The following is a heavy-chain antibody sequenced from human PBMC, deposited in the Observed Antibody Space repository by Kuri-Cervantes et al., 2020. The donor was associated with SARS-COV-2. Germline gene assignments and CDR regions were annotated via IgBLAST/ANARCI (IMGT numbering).Heavy chain of an antibody. CDR1: GYSFTSYW. V-gene: IGHV5-51*01. CDR2: IYPGDSDT. D-gene: IGHD2-15*01. Sequence: GESLKISCKGSGYSFTSYWIGWVRQMPGKGLEWMGIIYPGDSDTRYSPSFQGQVTISADKSISTAYLQWSSLKASDTAMYYRARPGYCSGGSCYSLYYWGQGTLVTVSS. CDR3: ARPGYCSGGSCYSLYY. J-gene: IGHJ4*02.